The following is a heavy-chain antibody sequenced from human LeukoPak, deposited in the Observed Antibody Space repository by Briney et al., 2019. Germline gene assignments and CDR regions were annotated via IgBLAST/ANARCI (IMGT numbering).Heavy chain of an antibody. CDR3: AGGTIVVVPAARLAAYYGDY. D-gene: IGHD2-2*01. V-gene: IGHV1-46*03. CDR2: INTSCGST. J-gene: IGHJ4*02. Sequence: ASVTVSFTASGYTFTSYYMHWVRHAQGQGLERMGIINTSCGSTSYAQPFQGRLTITRDITKKTVYMQLSSSRTADTAAYYYAGGTIVVVPAARLAAYYGDYWGQGTLVTVSS. CDR1: GYTFTSYY.